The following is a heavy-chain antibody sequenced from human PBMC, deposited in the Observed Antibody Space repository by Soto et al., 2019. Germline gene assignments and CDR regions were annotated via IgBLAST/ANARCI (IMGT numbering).Heavy chain of an antibody. Sequence: QAQLVESGGGVVQPGTSLRLSCAASGFSFRSFVMHWVRQAPGKGLAWVALVSYDATNQHYSDSVKGRFTVSRDNSKNTLYLQMDSLRPDDTAVYYCARGVYGSGRLYAGFDYWGQGAPVTVSS. J-gene: IGHJ4*02. CDR3: ARGVYGSGRLYAGFDY. V-gene: IGHV3-30-3*01. CDR2: VSYDATNQ. D-gene: IGHD3-10*01. CDR1: GFSFRSFV.